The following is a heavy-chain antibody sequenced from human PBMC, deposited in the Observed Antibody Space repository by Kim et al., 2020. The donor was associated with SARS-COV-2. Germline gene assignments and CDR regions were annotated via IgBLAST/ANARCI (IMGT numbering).Heavy chain of an antibody. Sequence: GGSLRLSCVASGFTFSDYAMSWVRQTPGKGLEWVSAISGSGENTYYADSVKGRFTISRDNSKNTLYLRMNSLRADDTAVYYCAKSIFGVAEPLYYFDYWG. J-gene: IGHJ4*01. D-gene: IGHD3-3*01. CDR2: ISGSGENT. CDR1: GFTFSDYA. V-gene: IGHV3-23*01. CDR3: AKSIFGVAEPLYYFDY.